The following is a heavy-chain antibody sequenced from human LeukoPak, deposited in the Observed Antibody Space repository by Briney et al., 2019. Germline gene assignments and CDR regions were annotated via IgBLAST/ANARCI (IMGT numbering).Heavy chain of an antibody. CDR2: IKQDGSEK. J-gene: IGHJ4*02. CDR3: ARWGYTYGSYYFDS. V-gene: IGHV3-7*01. D-gene: IGHD5-18*01. CDR1: GFTFSSYW. Sequence: PGGSLRLSCAASGFTFSSYWMSWVRQAPGKGLEWVANIKQDGSEKYYLDSVKGRFTISRDNARTSLYLQMNSLRAEDTAVYYCARWGYTYGSYYFDSWGQGTLVTVSS.